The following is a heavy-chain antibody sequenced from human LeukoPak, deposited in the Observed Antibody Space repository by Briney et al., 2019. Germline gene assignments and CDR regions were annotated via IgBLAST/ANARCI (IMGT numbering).Heavy chain of an antibody. CDR1: GYTFTGHY. CDR3: ARDNNWGPGY. J-gene: IGHJ4*02. V-gene: IGHV1-2*02. D-gene: IGHD7-27*01. CDR2: IKPDTGAT. Sequence: GASVKVSCKASGYTFTGHYMHWVRQAPGQGLEWMGWIKPDTGATYYAQSFQCGFTMTTDTSISTVYMELSSLRSDDTAVYYCARDNNWGPGYWGQGTLVTVSS.